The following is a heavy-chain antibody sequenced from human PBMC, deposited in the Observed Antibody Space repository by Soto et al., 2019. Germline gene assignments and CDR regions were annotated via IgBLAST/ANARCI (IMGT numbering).Heavy chain of an antibody. J-gene: IGHJ4*02. CDR3: AHRVLRTVFGLVTTAAIFCDF. CDR2: IYWDDEK. Sequence: QITLNESGPPVVRPTETLTLTCRFSGFSLTTSGVGVGWIRQSPGKAPEWLALIYWDDEKRYSASLKSRLTITKDTSKNQVVLTVSDLDPTDTATYYLAHRVLRTVFGLVTTAAIFCDFWGTGTPVAVSS. V-gene: IGHV2-5*02. CDR1: GFSLTTSGVG. D-gene: IGHD3-3*01.